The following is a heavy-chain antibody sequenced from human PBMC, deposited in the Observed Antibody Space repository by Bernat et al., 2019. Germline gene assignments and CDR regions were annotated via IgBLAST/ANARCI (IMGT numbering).Heavy chain of an antibody. CDR3: ARGLGVYGSGSWADY. Sequence: EVQLVESGGGLVKPGGSLRLSCAASGFTFSSYSMNWVRQAPGKGLEWVSSISSSSSYIYYGDSVKGRFTISRDNAKNSLYLQMNSLGAEDTAVYYCARGLGVYGSGSWADYWGQGTLVTVSS. CDR1: GFTFSSYS. J-gene: IGHJ4*02. D-gene: IGHD3-10*01. V-gene: IGHV3-21*01. CDR2: ISSSSSYI.